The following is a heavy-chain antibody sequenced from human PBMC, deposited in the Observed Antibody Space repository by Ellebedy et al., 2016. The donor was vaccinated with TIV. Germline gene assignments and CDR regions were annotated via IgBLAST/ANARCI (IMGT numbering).Heavy chain of an antibody. Sequence: GESLKISCAASGFTFNSYVMSWVRQAPGKGLEWVSGIGLSDTSTYYSDSVKGRFTISRDNSKNTIYLQMNSLRDEDTAVYYCTSPAVGHTTGCCRYYFDYWGLGTLVTVSS. J-gene: IGHJ4*02. V-gene: IGHV3-23*01. CDR3: TSPAVGHTTGCCRYYFDY. CDR1: GFTFNSYV. CDR2: IGLSDTST. D-gene: IGHD2-15*01.